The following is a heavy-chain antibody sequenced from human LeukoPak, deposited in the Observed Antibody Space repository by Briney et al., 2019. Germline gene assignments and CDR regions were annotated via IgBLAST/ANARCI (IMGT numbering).Heavy chain of an antibody. J-gene: IGHJ6*03. Sequence: GASVKVSCKASGYTFTSYAMNWVRQAPGQGLEWMGGIIPIFGTTNYAQKFQDRVTITADNSTSTAYMELSSLRSEDTAVYYCARVVGLTGYSSSWYSGYYYYMDVWGKGTTVTVSS. D-gene: IGHD6-13*01. CDR2: IIPIFGTT. CDR1: GYTFTSYA. V-gene: IGHV1-69*06. CDR3: ARVVGLTGYSSSWYSGYYYYMDV.